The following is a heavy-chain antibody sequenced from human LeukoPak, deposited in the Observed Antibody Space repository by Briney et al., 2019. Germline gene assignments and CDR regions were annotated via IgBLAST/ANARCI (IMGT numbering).Heavy chain of an antibody. CDR2: IIPILGTA. CDR1: GGTFSSYA. D-gene: IGHD5-24*01. V-gene: IGHV1-69*13. Sequence: SVKVSCKASGGTFSSYAISWVRQAPGQGLEWMGGIIPILGTANYAQKFQGRVTITADESTSTAYMELSSLRSEDTAVYYCARWRDGYNFGGSYYFDYWGQGTLVTVSS. CDR3: ARWRDGYNFGGSYYFDY. J-gene: IGHJ4*02.